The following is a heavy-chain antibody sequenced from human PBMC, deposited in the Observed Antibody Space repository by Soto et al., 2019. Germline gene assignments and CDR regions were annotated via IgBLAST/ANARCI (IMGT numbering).Heavy chain of an antibody. CDR3: ARDSLYCPNGVCYSSWSFDY. D-gene: IGHD2-8*01. Sequence: GASVKVSCKASGGTFSSYVISWVRQAPGQGLEWMGGIIPIFGTANYAQKFQGRVTITADESTSTAYMELSSLRSEDTAVYYCARDSLYCPNGVCYSSWSFDYWGQGTLVTVSS. CDR1: GGTFSSYV. V-gene: IGHV1-69*13. J-gene: IGHJ4*02. CDR2: IIPIFGTA.